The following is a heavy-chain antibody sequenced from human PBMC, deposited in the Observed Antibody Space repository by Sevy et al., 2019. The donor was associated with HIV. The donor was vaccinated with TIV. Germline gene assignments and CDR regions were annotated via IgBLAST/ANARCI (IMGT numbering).Heavy chain of an antibody. Sequence: GGSLRLSCAASGFTLNNYAMNWVRQAPGKGLEWVSGISGSGVSTYYADSVKGRFTISRDNSKNTLYLQMNSLRAEGTAVYYCAKDSYFDNTLFDYWGQGTLVTVSS. J-gene: IGHJ4*02. D-gene: IGHD3-22*01. V-gene: IGHV3-23*01. CDR1: GFTLNNYA. CDR2: ISGSGVST. CDR3: AKDSYFDNTLFDY.